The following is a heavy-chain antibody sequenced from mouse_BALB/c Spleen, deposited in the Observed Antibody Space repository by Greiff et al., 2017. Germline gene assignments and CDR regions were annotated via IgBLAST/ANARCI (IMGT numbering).Heavy chain of an antibody. Sequence: VKLVESGPGLVAPSQSLSITCTVSGFSLTGYGVNWVRQPPGKGLEWLGMIWGDGSTDYNSALKSRLSISKDNSKSQVFLKMNSLQTDDTARYCCARDRRPHSYAMDYWGQGTSVTVSS. CDR1: GFSLTGYG. CDR3: ARDRRPHSYAMDY. V-gene: IGHV2-6-7*01. J-gene: IGHJ4*01. CDR2: IWGDGST.